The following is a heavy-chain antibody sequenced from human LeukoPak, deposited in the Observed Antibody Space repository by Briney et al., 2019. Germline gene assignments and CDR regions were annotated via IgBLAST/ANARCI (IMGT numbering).Heavy chain of an antibody. CDR3: AKWEQSTNAFDI. D-gene: IGHD1/OR15-1a*01. CDR2: ISYSGSS. V-gene: IGHV4-59*01. J-gene: IGHJ3*02. CDR1: GDSISRFY. Sequence: SETLSLTCNVSGDSISRFYWNWIRQPPGKGLEWIGYISYSGSSDYNPSLKSRLTNYTRSLTSRVTMSADTSKNQLSLRLKSVTAADTAVYYCAKWEQSTNAFDIWGQGTMVTVSS.